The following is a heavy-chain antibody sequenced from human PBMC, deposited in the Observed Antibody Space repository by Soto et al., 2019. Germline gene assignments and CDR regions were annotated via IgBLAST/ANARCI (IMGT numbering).Heavy chain of an antibody. D-gene: IGHD6-13*01. Sequence: VAAVKVSCKASGGTFSSYAISWVRQAPGQGLEWMGGIIPIFGTANYAQKFQGRVTITADESTSTAYMELSSLRSEDTAVYYCARDRYSSHGNWFDPWGQGTLVTVSS. CDR1: GGTFSSYA. CDR2: IIPIFGTA. CDR3: ARDRYSSHGNWFDP. V-gene: IGHV1-69*13. J-gene: IGHJ5*02.